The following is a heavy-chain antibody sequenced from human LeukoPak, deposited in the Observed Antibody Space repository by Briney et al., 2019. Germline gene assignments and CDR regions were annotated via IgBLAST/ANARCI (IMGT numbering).Heavy chain of an antibody. D-gene: IGHD3-10*01. Sequence: GGSLRLSCAASGFTFSSYSMNWVRQAPGKGLEWVSYISSSSSTIHYADSVEGRFTISRDNAKNSLYLQMNSLRAEDTAVYYCATVLLWFGEPKLSSDAFDIWGQGTMVTVSS. J-gene: IGHJ3*02. V-gene: IGHV3-48*01. CDR1: GFTFSSYS. CDR3: ATVLLWFGEPKLSSDAFDI. CDR2: ISSSSSTI.